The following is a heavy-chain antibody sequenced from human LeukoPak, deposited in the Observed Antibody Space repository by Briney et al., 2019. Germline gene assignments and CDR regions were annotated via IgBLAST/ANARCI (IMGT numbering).Heavy chain of an antibody. CDR2: IRYDGSNK. D-gene: IGHD7-27*01. Sequence: GGSLRLSCAASGFTFSSNGMHWVRQAQGKGLEWVAFIRYDGSNKYYADCVKGRFTISRDNSKNTLYLQMNSLRAEDTAVYHCARRLGNSYYYYYYMDVWGKGTTVTVSS. J-gene: IGHJ6*03. CDR3: ARRLGNSYYYYYYMDV. CDR1: GFTFSSNG. V-gene: IGHV3-30*02.